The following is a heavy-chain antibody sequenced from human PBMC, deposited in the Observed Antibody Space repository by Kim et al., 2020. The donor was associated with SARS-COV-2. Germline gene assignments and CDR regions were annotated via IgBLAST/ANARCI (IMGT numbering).Heavy chain of an antibody. D-gene: IGHD4-17*01. CDR2: INHSGST. CDR1: GGSFSGYY. CDR3: ARGRRDYGENLNFDY. J-gene: IGHJ4*02. V-gene: IGHV4-34*01. Sequence: SETLSLTCAVYGGSFSGYYWSWIRQPPGKGLEWIGEINHSGSTNYNPSLKSRVTISVDTSKNQFSLKLSSVTAADTAVYYCARGRRDYGENLNFDYWGQGTLVTVSS.